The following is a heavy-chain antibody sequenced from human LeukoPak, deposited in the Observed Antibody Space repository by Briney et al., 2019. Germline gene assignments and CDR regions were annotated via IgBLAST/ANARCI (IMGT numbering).Heavy chain of an antibody. Sequence: GSLRLSCEASGFTFSTYGMHWVRQAPGKGLEWVAIISFDENNKYYADSVKGRFTISRDNSKNTLYLQMNSLRAEDTAVYYCAKSSAGHYGSGSYEYYFDYWGLGTLVTVSS. D-gene: IGHD3-10*01. CDR1: GFTFSTYG. CDR3: AKSSAGHYGSGSYEYYFDY. V-gene: IGHV3-30*18. J-gene: IGHJ4*02. CDR2: ISFDENNK.